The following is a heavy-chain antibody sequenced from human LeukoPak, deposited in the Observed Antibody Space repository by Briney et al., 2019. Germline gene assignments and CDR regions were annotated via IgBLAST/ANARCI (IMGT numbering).Heavy chain of an antibody. CDR3: AKDRCSNGIGCYYYYMDV. CDR2: IRYDESDK. J-gene: IGHJ6*03. Sequence: SGGSLRLSCAASGFTFSSYGMHWGRQAPGKGLEWVAFIRYDESDKYYADSVKGRFSISRDSSKNILYLQMNSLRAEDTAVYYCAKDRCSNGIGCYYYYMDVWGKGTTVTISS. D-gene: IGHD2-8*01. V-gene: IGHV3-30*02. CDR1: GFTFSSYG.